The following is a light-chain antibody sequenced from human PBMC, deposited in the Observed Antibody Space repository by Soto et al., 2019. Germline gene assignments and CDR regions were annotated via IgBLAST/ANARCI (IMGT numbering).Light chain of an antibody. J-gene: IGKJ1*01. V-gene: IGKV1-17*01. CDR3: LQHNEFPLT. CDR2: DVS. Sequence: DIQMTQSPSSLSASVGDRVTITCRASQGVTNHLAWYQQKPGEAPKRLVYDVSSLQSGVPSRFSSSGSGTEFTLTIISLQSEDLATYYCLQHNEFPLTFGQGTKVELK. CDR1: QGVTNH.